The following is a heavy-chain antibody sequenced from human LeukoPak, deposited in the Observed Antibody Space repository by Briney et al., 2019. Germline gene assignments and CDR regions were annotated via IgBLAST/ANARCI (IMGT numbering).Heavy chain of an antibody. Sequence: GGSLRLSCAASGFTFSNAWMSWVRQAPGKGLEWVGRIKSKTDGGATDYAAPVKGRFTISRDDSKNTLYLQMNSLKTEDTAVYYCTTDRIAYYFDYWGQGTLVTVSS. D-gene: IGHD6-13*01. CDR1: GFTFSNAW. V-gene: IGHV3-15*01. J-gene: IGHJ4*02. CDR2: IKSKTDGGAT. CDR3: TTDRIAYYFDY.